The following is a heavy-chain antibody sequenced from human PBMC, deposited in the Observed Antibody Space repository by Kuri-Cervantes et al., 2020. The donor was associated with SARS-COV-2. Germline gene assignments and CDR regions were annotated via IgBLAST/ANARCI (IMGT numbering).Heavy chain of an antibody. CDR3: ARDQYGSGGMGNY. CDR1: GGTFSSYA. D-gene: IGHD3-10*01. J-gene: IGHJ4*02. V-gene: IGHV1-69*05. CDR2: IIPIFGTA. Sequence: SVKVSCKASGGTFSSYAISWVRQAPGQGLEWVGGIIPIFGTANYAQKFQGRVTITTDESTSTAYMELSSLRSEDTAVYYCARDQYGSGGMGNYWGQGTLVTVSS.